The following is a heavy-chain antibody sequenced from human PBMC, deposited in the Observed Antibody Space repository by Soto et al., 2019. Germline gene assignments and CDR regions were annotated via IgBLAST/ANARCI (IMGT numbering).Heavy chain of an antibody. D-gene: IGHD3-3*01. Sequence: EVQLLESGGGLVQPGGSLRLSCAASGFTFSSYAMSWVRQAPGKGLEWASAISGSGGSTYYADSVKGRFTISRDNSKNTLYLQMNSLRAEDTAVYYCAKDHVKEYDFWSGYYAALDYWGQGTLVTVSS. J-gene: IGHJ4*02. CDR1: GFTFSSYA. CDR3: AKDHVKEYDFWSGYYAALDY. CDR2: ISGSGGST. V-gene: IGHV3-23*01.